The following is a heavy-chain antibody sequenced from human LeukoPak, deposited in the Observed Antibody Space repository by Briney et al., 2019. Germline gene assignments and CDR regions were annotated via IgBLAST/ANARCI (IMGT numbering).Heavy chain of an antibody. CDR2: ISGSGGST. V-gene: IGHV3-23*01. J-gene: IGHJ4*02. D-gene: IGHD1-26*01. CDR1: GFTFSSYA. CDR3: AKDNSGNFLSPFDY. Sequence: GGSLRLSCAASGFTFSSYAMYWVRQAPGKGLEWVSAISGSGGSTYYADSVKGRFTVSRDNSKNTLYLQMKSLRAEDTAVYYCAKDNSGNFLSPFDYWGQGTLVAVSS.